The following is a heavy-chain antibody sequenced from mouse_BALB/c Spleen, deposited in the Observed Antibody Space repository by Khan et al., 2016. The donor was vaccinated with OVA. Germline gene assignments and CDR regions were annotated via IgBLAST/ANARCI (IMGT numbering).Heavy chain of an antibody. CDR1: GYTFTYYV. V-gene: IGHV1-81*01. Sequence: VRLQQSGPELVKPGASVKMSCKASGYTFTYYVITWVKQRTGQGLEWIGEIYPGSDNAYYNERFKGKATLTADKSSNTTHMQLSSLTSEDSAVYFCARGDGYYVYFDYWGQGTTLTVSS. D-gene: IGHD2-3*01. CDR2: IYPGSDNA. J-gene: IGHJ2*01. CDR3: ARGDGYYVYFDY.